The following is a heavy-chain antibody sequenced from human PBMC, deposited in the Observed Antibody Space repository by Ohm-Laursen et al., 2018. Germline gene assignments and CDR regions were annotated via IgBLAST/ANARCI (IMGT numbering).Heavy chain of an antibody. Sequence: EASVKVSCKVSGYTFTSYGISWVRQAPGQGLEWMGWISAYNGNTNYAQKLQGRVAMTTDTSTSTAYMELRSLRSDDTAVYYCARARRYSSSSYWGQGTLVTVSS. CDR2: ISAYNGNT. CDR1: GYTFTSYG. CDR3: ARARRYSSSSY. V-gene: IGHV1-18*01. D-gene: IGHD6-6*01. J-gene: IGHJ4*02.